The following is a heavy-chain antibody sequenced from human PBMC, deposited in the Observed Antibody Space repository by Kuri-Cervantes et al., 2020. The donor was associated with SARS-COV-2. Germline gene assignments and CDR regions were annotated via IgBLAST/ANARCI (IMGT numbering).Heavy chain of an antibody. J-gene: IGHJ4*02. D-gene: IGHD6-19*01. Sequence: CAASGFTFSSYSMSWVRQAPGKGLEWVANIKKDGSEQYYVDSVKVQFTISSDNAKNSLYLQMNSLRAEGTAVYYCARGMAVHYYFDYWGQGTLVTVSS. CDR1: GFTFSSYS. CDR3: ARGMAVHYYFDY. V-gene: IGHV3-7*01. CDR2: IKKDGSEQ.